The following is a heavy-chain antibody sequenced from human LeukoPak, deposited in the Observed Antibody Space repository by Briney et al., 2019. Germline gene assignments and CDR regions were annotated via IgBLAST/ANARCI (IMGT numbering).Heavy chain of an antibody. CDR1: GYTFTSYY. J-gene: IGHJ4*02. V-gene: IGHV1-46*01. CDR2: ISPSGAST. CDR3: ARSYSYGSSLDY. Sequence: ASVKVSCKASGYTFTSYYMHWVRQAPGQGLEWMGIISPSGASTSYAQKFQGRVTMTRDTSTNTVYMELSSLRSEDTAVYYCARSYSYGSSLDYWGRGTLVTVSS. D-gene: IGHD5-18*01.